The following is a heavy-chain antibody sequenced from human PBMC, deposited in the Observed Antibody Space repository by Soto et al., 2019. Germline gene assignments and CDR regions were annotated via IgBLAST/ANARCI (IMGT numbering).Heavy chain of an antibody. CDR1: GFSLSTSGVG. D-gene: IGHD4-17*01. Sequence: QITLKESGPTLVKPTQTLTLTCTFSGFSLSTSGVGVGWIRQPPGKALEWLALIYWDDDKRFSPSLKSRLTITKDTSKNQVVLTMTNMDPVDTATYYCAHSDGDYVGAANLDYWGQGTLVTVSS. CDR3: AHSDGDYVGAANLDY. J-gene: IGHJ4*02. CDR2: IYWDDDK. V-gene: IGHV2-5*02.